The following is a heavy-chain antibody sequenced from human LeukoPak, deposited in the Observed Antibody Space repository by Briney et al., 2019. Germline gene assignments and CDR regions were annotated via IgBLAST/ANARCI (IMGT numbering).Heavy chain of an antibody. J-gene: IGHJ4*02. CDR2: ISSSSSTI. CDR3: ARASLSEIIAAETYFDS. CDR1: GFTFSSYS. Sequence: PGGSLRLSCAASGFTFSSYSMNWVRQAPGKGLEWVSYISSSSSTIYYADSVKGRFTISRDNAKNSLYLQMNSLRDEDTAVYYCARASLSEIIAAETYFDSWGQGTLVTVSS. V-gene: IGHV3-48*02. D-gene: IGHD6-13*01.